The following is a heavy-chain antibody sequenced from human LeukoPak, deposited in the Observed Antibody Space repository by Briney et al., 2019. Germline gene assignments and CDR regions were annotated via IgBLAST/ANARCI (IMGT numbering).Heavy chain of an antibody. V-gene: IGHV4-39*01. CDR3: ARHLSLSSGWFNWFDP. D-gene: IGHD6-19*01. J-gene: IGHJ5*02. Sequence: SETLTLTCTVSGGSISSSDYYWGWIRQPPGKGLEWIGSIYYSGSTYYNPSLKSRVTISVDTSKNHFSLKLSSVTAADTAVYYCARHLSLSSGWFNWFDPWGQGTLVTVSS. CDR2: IYYSGST. CDR1: GGSISSSDYY.